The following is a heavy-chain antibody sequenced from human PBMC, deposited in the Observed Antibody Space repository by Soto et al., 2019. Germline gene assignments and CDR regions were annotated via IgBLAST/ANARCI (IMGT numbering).Heavy chain of an antibody. CDR1: GFTVSSNY. CDR3: ARDRWTVYGMDV. CDR2: IYSGGST. J-gene: IGHJ6*02. Sequence: EVQLVESGGGLVQPGGSLRLSCAASGFTVSSNYMSWVRQAPGKGLEWVSVIYSGGSTYYADSVKGRFTISRDNSKNTRELQMNSRRAEDTAVYYCARDRWTVYGMDVWGQGTTVTVSS. V-gene: IGHV3-66*01. D-gene: IGHD2-15*01.